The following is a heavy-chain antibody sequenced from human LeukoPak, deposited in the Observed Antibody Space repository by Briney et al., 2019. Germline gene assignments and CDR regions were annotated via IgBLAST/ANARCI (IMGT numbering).Heavy chain of an antibody. J-gene: IGHJ3*02. D-gene: IGHD4-23*01. CDR1: GFTFSNYW. Sequence: GGSLRLSRAASGFTFSNYWMTWVRQAPGKGLEWVANIKQDGSERFYVDSVKGRFTISRDNAKNSLYLQMNSLRAKDTAVYYCAREDTVAGDAFDIWGQGTMVTVSS. CDR3: AREDTVAGDAFDI. V-gene: IGHV3-7*01. CDR2: IKQDGSER.